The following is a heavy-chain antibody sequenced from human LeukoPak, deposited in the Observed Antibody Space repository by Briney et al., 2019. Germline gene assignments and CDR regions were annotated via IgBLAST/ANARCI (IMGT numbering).Heavy chain of an antibody. J-gene: IGHJ5*02. Sequence: EAPVKVSCKASGHTFTTYYVHLVRQAPGQGLEWMGVINPSGDGTNYPQRFQGRVTLTRDTSTSTVYMELSSLRSEDTAIYYCAKETPNTGWFDPWGQGTLVTVSS. CDR3: AKETPNTGWFDP. CDR1: GHTFTTYY. CDR2: INPSGDGT. V-gene: IGHV1-46*01. D-gene: IGHD1-14*01.